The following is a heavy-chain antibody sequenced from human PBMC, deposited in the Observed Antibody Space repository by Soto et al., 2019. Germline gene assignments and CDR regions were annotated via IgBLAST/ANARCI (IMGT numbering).Heavy chain of an antibody. CDR3: ASERFGMYAMDV. Sequence: EVQLVESGGGLVQPGGSLRLSCAASGFTFSKYWVHWVRHVPGKGLVWVSRINGDGSGTSYADSVEGRITISRDNAKSMVYLQMNTLRAEDTAVYYGASERFGMYAMDVWGQGTTVTVSS. V-gene: IGHV3-74*01. CDR2: INGDGSGT. D-gene: IGHD3-10*01. J-gene: IGHJ6*02. CDR1: GFTFSKYW.